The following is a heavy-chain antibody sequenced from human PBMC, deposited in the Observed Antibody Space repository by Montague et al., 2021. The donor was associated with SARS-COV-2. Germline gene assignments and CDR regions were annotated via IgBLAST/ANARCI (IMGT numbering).Heavy chain of an antibody. D-gene: IGHD2-21*01. CDR2: IYYTGSR. J-gene: IGHJ5*01. CDR3: ARHARGEGYTSWFDS. V-gene: IGHV4-61*01. Sequence: SETLSLTCTVSGDSVSRGSSYWSWIRQPPGKGLDWIGYIYYTGSRKYNSSLKSRLTISVDTSKNQVSLKLSSVTAADTAVYYCARHARGEGYTSWFDSWGQGTLVTVSS. CDR1: GDSVSRGSSY.